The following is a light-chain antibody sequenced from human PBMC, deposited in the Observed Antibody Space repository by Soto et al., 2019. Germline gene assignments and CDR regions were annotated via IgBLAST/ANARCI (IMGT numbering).Light chain of an antibody. V-gene: IGLV2-14*01. CDR1: RSDIGSYNY. CDR3: ISYPGSSTSYV. CDR2: GVS. Sequence: QSALTQPASVSGSPGQSITISCSGTRSDIGSYNYVAWYQQFPGKTPKILIYGVSNRPSGVSSRFSGSKSGNTASLTISGLQAEDEADYYCISYPGSSTSYVFGSGTKRTVL. J-gene: IGLJ1*01.